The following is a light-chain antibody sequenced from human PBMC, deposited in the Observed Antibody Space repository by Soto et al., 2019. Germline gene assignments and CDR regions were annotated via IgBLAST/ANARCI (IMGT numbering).Light chain of an antibody. J-gene: IGKJ1*01. Sequence: AIQMTQSPSSLSASVGDRVTITCRASQGIRNDLGWYQQKPGKAPKLLIYAASSLQSGVPPRFSGSGSGTDFTLTISSLQHEDFATYYCLQDYLYPWTLGQGTKVEIK. CDR1: QGIRND. V-gene: IGKV1-6*01. CDR2: AAS. CDR3: LQDYLYPWT.